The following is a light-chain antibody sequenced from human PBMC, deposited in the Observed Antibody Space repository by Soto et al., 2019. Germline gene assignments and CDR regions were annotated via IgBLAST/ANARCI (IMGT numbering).Light chain of an antibody. CDR3: QQTRSYPST. CDR2: GSS. V-gene: IGKV1-9*01. J-gene: IGKJ4*01. CDR1: QGIITY. Sequence: IQLTQSPSTLSASLGDRATLTCRASQGIITYLAWYQQKPGKAPNLLIYGSSTLQSGVPLRFSGSGSGTDFTLTINSLQAEDFATYYCQQTRSYPSTFGGGTKVDIK.